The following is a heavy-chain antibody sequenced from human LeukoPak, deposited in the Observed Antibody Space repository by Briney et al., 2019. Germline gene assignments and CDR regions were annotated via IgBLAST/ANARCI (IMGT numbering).Heavy chain of an antibody. CDR3: ARGGGAYCGDDCRRTFDY. Sequence: GGSLRLSCVVSGFTVSTNYMSWVRQAPGKGLEWVSVFYSGGNTYYADSVKGRFTISRDTSKNTLYLQMDSPRAEDTAVYYCARGGGAYCGDDCRRTFDYWGQGTLVTVSS. V-gene: IGHV3-53*01. CDR1: GFTVSTNY. J-gene: IGHJ4*02. CDR2: FYSGGNT. D-gene: IGHD2-21*02.